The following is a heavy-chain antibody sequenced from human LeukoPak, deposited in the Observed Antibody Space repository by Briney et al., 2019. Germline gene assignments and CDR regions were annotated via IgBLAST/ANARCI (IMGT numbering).Heavy chain of an antibody. CDR2: ISYDGSNK. D-gene: IGHD2/OR15-2a*01. CDR1: GFSFSTHA. V-gene: IGHV3-30-3*01. CDR3: ARVLVRGDYGYYGMDV. J-gene: IGHJ6*02. Sequence: GGSLRLSCAASGFSFSTHAMGWVRQAPGKGLEWVAGISYDGSNKYYADSVKGRFTISRDNSKNTLYLQMNSLRAEDTAVYYCARVLVRGDYGYYGMDVWGQGTTVTVSS.